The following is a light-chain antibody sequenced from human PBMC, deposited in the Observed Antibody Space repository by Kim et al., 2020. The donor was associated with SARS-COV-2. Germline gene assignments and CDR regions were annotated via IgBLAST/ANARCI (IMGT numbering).Light chain of an antibody. J-gene: IGKJ1*01. CDR3: QKYNGAPWA. CDR1: QGISND. Sequence: ASVGDRVTITCRASQGISNDLAWYQQKPGKVPKLLIYAASALRSGVPFRFSGSGSGTDFTLTISTLQPEDAASYYCQKYNGAPWAFGQGTKVDIK. V-gene: IGKV1-27*01. CDR2: AAS.